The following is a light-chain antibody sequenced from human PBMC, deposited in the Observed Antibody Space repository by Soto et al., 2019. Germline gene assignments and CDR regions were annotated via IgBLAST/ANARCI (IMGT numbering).Light chain of an antibody. CDR3: RSYTSSSTDV. J-gene: IGLJ1*01. V-gene: IGLV2-14*01. CDR1: SSDVGGYNY. Sequence: QSVLTQPASVSGSPGQAITISCTGTSSDVGGYNYVSWSQQHPGKAPQLMIYEVSKRPSGVSNCFSGSKAGNTASLTTSGPPAAGEADYYCRSYTSSSTDVFGNGTQGPVL. CDR2: EVS.